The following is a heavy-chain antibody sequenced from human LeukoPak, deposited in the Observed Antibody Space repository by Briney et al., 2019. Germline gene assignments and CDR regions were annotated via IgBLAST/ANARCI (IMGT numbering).Heavy chain of an antibody. CDR2: FDPEDGET. CDR1: GYTLTELS. CDR3: ATAPRNYDILTALFDY. J-gene: IGHJ4*02. V-gene: IGHV1-24*01. D-gene: IGHD3-9*01. Sequence: ASVKVSCKVSGYTLTELSMHWVRQAPGKGLEWMGGFDPEDGETIYAQKFQGRVTMTEDTSTDTAYMELSSLRSEDTAVYYCATAPRNYDILTALFDYWGQGTLVTVSS.